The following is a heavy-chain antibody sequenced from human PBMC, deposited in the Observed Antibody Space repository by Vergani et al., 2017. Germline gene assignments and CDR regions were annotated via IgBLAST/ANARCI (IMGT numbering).Heavy chain of an antibody. Sequence: QVQLQESGPGLVKSSETLSLTCSVSFDSIRNLYCNWIRQPPGQGLEWIGSIHYSENTNYNPSLKTRVTISVDTSKNQFSLTLTSVTAADTAVYYCASDTHSRQRADRWGQGILVTVTS. CDR3: ASDTHSRQRADR. V-gene: IGHV4-59*11. J-gene: IGHJ5*02. D-gene: IGHD4-11*01. CDR1: FDSIRNLY. CDR2: IHYSENT.